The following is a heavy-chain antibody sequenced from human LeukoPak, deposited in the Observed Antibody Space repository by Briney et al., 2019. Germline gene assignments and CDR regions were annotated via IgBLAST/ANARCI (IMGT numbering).Heavy chain of an antibody. CDR1: GGTISSYA. D-gene: IGHD3-22*01. J-gene: IGHJ4*02. CDR2: IIPIFGTA. V-gene: IGHV1-69*05. Sequence: ASVKVSCKASGGTISSYAISWVRQAPGQGLEWMGGIIPIFGTANYAQKFQGRVTITTDESTSTAYMELSSLRSEDTAVYYCARERYYYDSCFDYWGQGTLVTVSS. CDR3: ARERYYYDSCFDY.